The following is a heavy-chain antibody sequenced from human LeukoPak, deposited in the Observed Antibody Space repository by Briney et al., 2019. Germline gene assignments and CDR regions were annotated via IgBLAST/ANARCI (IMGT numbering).Heavy chain of an antibody. D-gene: IGHD6-13*01. CDR1: GFTFSSYG. CDR2: ISYDGSNK. CDR3: AKVVGSSWQIGSPFDY. Sequence: QTGGSLRLSCAASGFTFSSYGMHWVRQAPGKVLEWVAVISYDGSNKYYADSVKGRFTISRDNSKNTLYLQMNSLRAEDTAVYYCAKVVGSSWQIGSPFDYWGQGTLVTVSS. J-gene: IGHJ4*02. V-gene: IGHV3-30*18.